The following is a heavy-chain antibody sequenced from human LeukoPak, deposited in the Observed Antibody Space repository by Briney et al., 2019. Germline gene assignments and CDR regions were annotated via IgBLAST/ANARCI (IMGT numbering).Heavy chain of an antibody. Sequence: PSETLSLTSTVSGGSISSGDYYWSWIRQPPGKGLEWIGYIYYSGSTYYNPSLKSRVTISVDTSKNQFSLKLSSVTAADTAVYYCAKGLGYCSSTSCYGYYYGMDVWGQGTTVTVSS. CDR2: IYYSGST. V-gene: IGHV4-30-4*01. CDR1: GGSISSGDYY. D-gene: IGHD2-2*01. CDR3: AKGLGYCSSTSCYGYYYGMDV. J-gene: IGHJ6*02.